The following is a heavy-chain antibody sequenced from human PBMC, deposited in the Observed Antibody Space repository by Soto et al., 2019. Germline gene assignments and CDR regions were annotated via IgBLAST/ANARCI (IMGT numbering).Heavy chain of an antibody. CDR3: AREMSVVGGAPFDI. J-gene: IGHJ3*02. CDR2: ISGSGSTI. D-gene: IGHD3-16*01. V-gene: IGHV3-48*03. CDR1: GFTFSSYE. Sequence: GGSLRLSCAASGFTFSSYEMNWVRQAPGKGLEWVSYISGSGSTIYHADSVKGRFTISRDNARNSLYLQMNNLRAEDTAIYYCAREMSVVGGAPFDIWGQGTMVTVSS.